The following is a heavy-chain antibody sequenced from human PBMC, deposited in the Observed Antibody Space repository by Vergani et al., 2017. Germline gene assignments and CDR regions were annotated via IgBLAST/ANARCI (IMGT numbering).Heavy chain of an antibody. CDR2: IKQDGSED. CDR1: GFNFQIYW. D-gene: IGHD5-24*01. Sequence: EVLLVESGGDLVQPGGSLRLSCEASGFNFQIYWMGWVRQTAEKGLEWGANIKQDGSEDYYVDSVKGRFTITRDNAKKFIYLQMNSLRADDTAVYYCVGGGLATIYNWFDPWGQGTRVTVSS. CDR3: VGGGLATIYNWFDP. V-gene: IGHV3-7*01. J-gene: IGHJ5*01.